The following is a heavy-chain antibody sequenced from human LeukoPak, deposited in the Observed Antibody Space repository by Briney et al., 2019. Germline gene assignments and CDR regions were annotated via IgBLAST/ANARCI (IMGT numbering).Heavy chain of an antibody. Sequence: GGSLRLSCAAPGFTFSSYAMHWVRQAPGKGLEWVAVISYDGSNKYYADSVKGRFTISRDNSKNTLYLQMNSLRAEDTAVYYCARDRATYYYGMDVRGQGTTVTVSS. CDR1: GFTFSSYA. CDR3: ARDRATYYYGMDV. J-gene: IGHJ6*02. D-gene: IGHD3-10*01. CDR2: ISYDGSNK. V-gene: IGHV3-30*04.